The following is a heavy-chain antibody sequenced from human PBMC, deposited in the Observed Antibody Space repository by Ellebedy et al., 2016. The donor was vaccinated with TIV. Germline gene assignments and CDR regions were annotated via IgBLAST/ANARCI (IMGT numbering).Heavy chain of an antibody. CDR1: GFTLSGSA. V-gene: IGHV3-73*01. J-gene: IGHJ4*02. CDR2: IKGKADNYAT. Sequence: GESLKISCVASGFTLSGSAMHWVRQASGKGLEWVGRIKGKADNYATAYAASVKGRSTISRDDSKNTAYLQIYSLKTEDTAVYYCTRLYGGWFRFDYWGQGSLVTVSS. D-gene: IGHD6-19*01. CDR3: TRLYGGWFRFDY.